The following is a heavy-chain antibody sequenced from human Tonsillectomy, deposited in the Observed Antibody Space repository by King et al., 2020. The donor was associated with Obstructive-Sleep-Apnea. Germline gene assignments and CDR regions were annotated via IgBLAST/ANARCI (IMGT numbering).Heavy chain of an antibody. CDR3: ARDDRSTTVTTDATRDY. J-gene: IGHJ4*02. D-gene: IGHD4-17*01. Sequence: VQLVESGGGVVQPGRSLRLSCAASGFTFSSYAMHWVRQAPGKGLEWVAVISYDGSNKYYADSVKGRFTISRDNSKNTLYLQRNSLRAEDTAVYYCARDDRSTTVTTDATRDYWGQGTLVTVSS. CDR1: GFTFSSYA. CDR2: ISYDGSNK. V-gene: IGHV3-30*04.